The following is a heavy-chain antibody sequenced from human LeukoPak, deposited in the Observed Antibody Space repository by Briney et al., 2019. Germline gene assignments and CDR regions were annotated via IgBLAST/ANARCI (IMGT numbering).Heavy chain of an antibody. J-gene: IGHJ6*04. V-gene: IGHV3-30*06. CDR3: GGDVSGPGNV. CDR1: GFTITMYG. Sequence: PGRSLRLSCAASGFTITMYGMHWVRQTPGKGLEWVAVMSHDGNFKYYADSVKGRFTVSRDTSKNTLFLEVSGLTTEDTAVYYWGGDVSGPGNVWGKGTTFLVSS. D-gene: IGHD2/OR15-2a*01. CDR2: MSHDGNFK.